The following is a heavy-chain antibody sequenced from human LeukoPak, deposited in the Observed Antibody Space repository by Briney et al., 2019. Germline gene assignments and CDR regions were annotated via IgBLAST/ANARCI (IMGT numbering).Heavy chain of an antibody. J-gene: IGHJ4*02. Sequence: PGGSLTLSCAVSGFPFSTYSMIWVRQAPGKGLEWVSCISSSSSTIYYPDSVKGRFTVSRDNAKESLLQQMNSLRAEDTAVYYCDRNPRGGYSDSSGDYWGQGTLVTVSS. CDR2: ISSSSSTI. CDR1: GFPFSTYS. CDR3: DRNPRGGYSDSSGDY. V-gene: IGHV3-48*04. D-gene: IGHD3-22*01.